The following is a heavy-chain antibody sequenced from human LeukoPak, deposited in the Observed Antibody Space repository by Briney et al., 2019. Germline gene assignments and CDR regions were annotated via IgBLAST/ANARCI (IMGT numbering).Heavy chain of an antibody. Sequence: PSETLSLTCAVYGGSFSGYYWSWIRQPPGKWLDWIGAINHSGSTNYNPSLKSRVTISVDTSKNQFSLKLSSVTAADTAVYYCARPDYYYDSSGYYNWYFDLWGRGTLVTVSS. CDR3: ARPDYYYDSSGYYNWYFDL. CDR1: GGSFSGYY. CDR2: INHSGST. D-gene: IGHD3-22*01. J-gene: IGHJ2*01. V-gene: IGHV4-34*01.